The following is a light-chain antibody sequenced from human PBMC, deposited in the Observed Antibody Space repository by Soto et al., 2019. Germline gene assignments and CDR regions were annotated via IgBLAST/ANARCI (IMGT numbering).Light chain of an antibody. CDR1: QSLLHGNGYNY. CDR3: MQALQTPTT. V-gene: IGKV2-28*01. CDR2: LGS. J-gene: IGKJ4*01. Sequence: EIVMTQSPLSLPVTPGEPASISCRSSQSLLHGNGYNYLDWYLQKPGQSPQVLIYLGSNRASGVHDRFSGSGSGTDFTLKISRVEAEDVGVYYCMQALQTPTTFGGGTKVEIK.